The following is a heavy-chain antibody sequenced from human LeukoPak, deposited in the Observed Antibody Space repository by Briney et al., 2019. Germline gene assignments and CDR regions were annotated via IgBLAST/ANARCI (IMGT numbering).Heavy chain of an antibody. V-gene: IGHV4-34*01. CDR2: INRSGTT. Sequence: SETLSLTCTIYGWPFNGYYWSWIRQPPGKGLEWIGEINRSGTTNYNPSLESRVTISVDTSKNQFSLKLSSMTAADTAVYYCARGGSYPTSNDYWGQGTLVTVSS. J-gene: IGHJ4*02. CDR1: GWPFNGYY. CDR3: ARGGSYPTSNDY. D-gene: IGHD1-26*01.